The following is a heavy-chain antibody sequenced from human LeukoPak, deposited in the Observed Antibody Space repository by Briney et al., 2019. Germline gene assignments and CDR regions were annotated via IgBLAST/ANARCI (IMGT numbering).Heavy chain of an antibody. Sequence: GGSLRLSCAASGFTFSYYWMSWVRQAPGKGLEWVANINEDGSEKYYVDSVKGRFTISRDNAKNSLYLQMNSLRAEDTAVYYCARLQYSFLYGSGSYGVDYWGQGTLVTVSS. CDR2: INEDGSEK. CDR3: ARLQYSFLYGSGSYGVDY. J-gene: IGHJ4*02. CDR1: GFTFSYYW. D-gene: IGHD3-10*01. V-gene: IGHV3-7*01.